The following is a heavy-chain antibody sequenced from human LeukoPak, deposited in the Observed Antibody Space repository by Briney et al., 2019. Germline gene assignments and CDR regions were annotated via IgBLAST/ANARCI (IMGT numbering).Heavy chain of an antibody. CDR3: ARTYGSGSAFDY. CDR1: GGSISSYY. CDR2: IYYSGST. Sequence: PSETLSLTCTVSGGSISSYYWSWIRQPPGKGLEWIGYIYYSGSTNYNPSLKSRVTISVDTSKNQFSLKLSSVTAAGTAVYYCARTYGSGSAFDYWGQGTLVTVSS. V-gene: IGHV4-59*01. D-gene: IGHD3-10*01. J-gene: IGHJ4*02.